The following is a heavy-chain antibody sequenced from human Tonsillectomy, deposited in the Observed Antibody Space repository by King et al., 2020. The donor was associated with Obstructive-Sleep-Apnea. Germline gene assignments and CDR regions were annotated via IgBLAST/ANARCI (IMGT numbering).Heavy chain of an antibody. CDR2: IYYSGST. Sequence: VQLQESGPGLVKPSETLSLTCTVSGGSISSYYWSWIRQPPGKGLEWIGYIYYSGSTNYNPSLKSRVTISVDTSKNQFSLKLSSVTAADTAVYYCARHWRDGYCSSTSCYAGNWFDPWGQGTLVTVSS. D-gene: IGHD2-2*03. CDR1: GGSISSYY. V-gene: IGHV4-59*08. CDR3: ARHWRDGYCSSTSCYAGNWFDP. J-gene: IGHJ5*02.